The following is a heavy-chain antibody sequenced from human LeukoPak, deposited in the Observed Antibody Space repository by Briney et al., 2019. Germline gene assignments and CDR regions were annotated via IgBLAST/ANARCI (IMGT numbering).Heavy chain of an antibody. CDR1: GYTFTSYA. CDR3: AREAAITMVLDY. Sequence: ASVKVSCKASGYTFTSYAMNWVRQAPGQGLEWMGWISAYNGNTNYAQKLQGRVTMTTDTSTSTAYMELRSLRSDDTAVYYCAREAAITMVLDYWGQGTLVTVSS. CDR2: ISAYNGNT. D-gene: IGHD3-10*01. V-gene: IGHV1-18*01. J-gene: IGHJ4*02.